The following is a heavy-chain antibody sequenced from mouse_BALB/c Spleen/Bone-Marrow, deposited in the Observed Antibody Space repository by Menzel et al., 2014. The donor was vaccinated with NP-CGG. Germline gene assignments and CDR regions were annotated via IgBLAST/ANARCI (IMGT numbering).Heavy chain of an antibody. D-gene: IGHD2-14*01. Sequence: VQLQQSGAELVKPGASVKLYCTASGFNIKDTYMHWVKQRPEQGLEWIGRIDPANGNTKYDPKFQGKATITADTSSNTAYLQLSSLTSEDTAVYYCAAYYRYLAWFAYWGQGTLVTVSA. J-gene: IGHJ3*01. V-gene: IGHV14-3*02. CDR2: IDPANGNT. CDR3: AAYYRYLAWFAY. CDR1: GFNIKDTY.